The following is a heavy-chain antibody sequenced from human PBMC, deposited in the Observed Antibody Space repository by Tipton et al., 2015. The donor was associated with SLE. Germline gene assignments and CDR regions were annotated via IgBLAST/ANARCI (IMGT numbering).Heavy chain of an antibody. D-gene: IGHD3-3*01. V-gene: IGHV1-18*01. CDR3: VRHPYDLWSGYRNWFDF. Sequence: QSGAEVKEPGSSVKVSCKASGYIFSTCGLSWVRQAPGQGLEWMGWISAYDGNTNHAQKFQGRLTMTTDTSTTTTYMELRSLRFDDTAVYYCVRHPYDLWSGYRNWFDFWGQGTLVTVSS. J-gene: IGHJ5*01. CDR1: GYIFSTCG. CDR2: ISAYDGNT.